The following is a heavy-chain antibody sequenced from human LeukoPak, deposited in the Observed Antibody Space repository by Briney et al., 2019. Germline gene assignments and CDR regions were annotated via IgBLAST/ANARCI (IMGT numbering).Heavy chain of an antibody. D-gene: IGHD3-10*01. Sequence: SETLSLTCAVSGGSISSGGDSWTWIRQPPGKVLECIMYSYHNWITCYNPSLKSRVTISVDRSKTECSLKLSSVTAADTAVYYCARGMLYYYGSGSPTVDPWGQGTLVNVYS. V-gene: IGHV4-30-2*01. CDR1: GGSISSGGDS. CDR2: SYHNWIT. J-gene: IGHJ5*02. CDR3: ARGMLYYYGSGSPTVDP.